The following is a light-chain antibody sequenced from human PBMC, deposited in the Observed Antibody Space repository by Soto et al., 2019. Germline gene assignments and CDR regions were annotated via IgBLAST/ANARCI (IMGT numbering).Light chain of an antibody. CDR1: SGSIASNY. V-gene: IGLV6-57*01. CDR3: QSFDSSNQV. J-gene: IGLJ3*02. Sequence: FMLTQPHSVSESPGKTVTISCTRTSGSIASNYVQWYQQRPGSSPTTVIFEDNQRPSGVPDRFSGSIDSSSNSASLTIAGLKTEDAADYYCQSFDSSNQVFGGGTKLTVL. CDR2: EDN.